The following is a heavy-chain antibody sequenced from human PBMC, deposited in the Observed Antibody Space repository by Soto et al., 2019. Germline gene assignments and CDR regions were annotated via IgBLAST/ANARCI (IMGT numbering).Heavy chain of an antibody. Sequence: XSVKVSCKASGCTFTSYDINWVRQATGQGLEWMGWMNPNSGNTGYAQKFQGRVTMTRNTSISTAYMELSSLRSEDTAVYYCARSIAATRGGYYYYYGMDVWGQGTTVTVSS. V-gene: IGHV1-8*01. CDR3: ARSIAATRGGYYYYYGMDV. CDR1: GCTFTSYD. J-gene: IGHJ6*02. CDR2: MNPNSGNT. D-gene: IGHD6-6*01.